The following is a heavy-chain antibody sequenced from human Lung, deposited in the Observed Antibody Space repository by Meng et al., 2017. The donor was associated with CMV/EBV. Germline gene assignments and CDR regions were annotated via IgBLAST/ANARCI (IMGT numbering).Heavy chain of an antibody. Sequence: SDTLSLTCTVSGYSISSGYYWGWIRQPPGKGLEWIGSIYHSGSTYYNPSLKSRVTISVDTSKNQFSLKLTSVTAADTAVYYCARDGRYCTNGVCSYDAFDIWGQGTMVTVSS. V-gene: IGHV4-38-2*02. J-gene: IGHJ3*02. CDR2: IYHSGST. CDR1: GYSISSGYY. CDR3: ARDGRYCTNGVCSYDAFDI. D-gene: IGHD2-8*01.